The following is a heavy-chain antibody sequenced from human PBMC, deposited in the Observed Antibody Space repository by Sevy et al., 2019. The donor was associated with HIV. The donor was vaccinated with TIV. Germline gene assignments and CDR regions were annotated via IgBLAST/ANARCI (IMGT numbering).Heavy chain of an antibody. D-gene: IGHD1-26*01. CDR3: ASGTGV. Sequence: ASVKVSCKTSGYTFTTFYVHWVRQAPGQGLEWMGIIIPSGGSTTYAQKFQGRVTMTRDTSTSTVYMELRSLRSEDTAVYYCASGTGVWGQGTPVTASS. J-gene: IGHJ4*02. V-gene: IGHV1-46*01. CDR2: IIPSGGST. CDR1: GYTFTTFY.